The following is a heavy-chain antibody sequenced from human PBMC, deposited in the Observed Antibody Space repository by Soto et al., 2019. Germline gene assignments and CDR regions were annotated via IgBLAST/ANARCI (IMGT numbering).Heavy chain of an antibody. J-gene: IGHJ6*02. CDR3: ARADIVVVPAAPSYYYYYGMDV. D-gene: IGHD2-2*01. CDR2: IIPIFGTA. Sequence: SVKVSCKASGGTFSSYAISWVRQAPGQGVEWMGGIIPIFGTANYAQKFQGRVTITADESTSTAYMELSSLRSEDTAVYYCARADIVVVPAAPSYYYYYGMDVWGQGTTVTVSS. V-gene: IGHV1-69*13. CDR1: GGTFSSYA.